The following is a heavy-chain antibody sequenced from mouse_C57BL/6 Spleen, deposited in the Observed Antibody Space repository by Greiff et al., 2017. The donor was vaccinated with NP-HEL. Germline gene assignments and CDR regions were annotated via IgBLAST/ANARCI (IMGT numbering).Heavy chain of an antibody. D-gene: IGHD4-1*01. CDR3: ARARTGTTPLFDY. Sequence: VQLQQPGAELVKPGASVKLSCKASGYTFTSYWMQWVKQRPGQGLEWIGEIDPSDSYTNYNQKFKGKATLTVDTSSSTAYMQLSSLTSEDSAVYYCARARTGTTPLFDYWGQGTTLTVSS. CDR2: IDPSDSYT. V-gene: IGHV1-50*01. CDR1: GYTFTSYW. J-gene: IGHJ2*01.